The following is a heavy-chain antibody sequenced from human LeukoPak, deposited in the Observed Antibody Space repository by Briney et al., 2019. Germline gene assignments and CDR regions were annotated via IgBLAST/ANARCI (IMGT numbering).Heavy chain of an antibody. J-gene: IGHJ6*03. Sequence: GGSLRLSCAASEFTFNNYWMSWVRQAPGKGLEWVANIKQDGSEKYYVDSVKGRFTISRDNAKNSLYLQMNSLRAEDTAVYYCARDQIGYSGIYYFYYYMDVWGKGTTVTVSS. V-gene: IGHV3-7*01. CDR1: EFTFNNYW. CDR3: ARDQIGYSGIYYFYYYMDV. D-gene: IGHD1-26*01. CDR2: IKQDGSEK.